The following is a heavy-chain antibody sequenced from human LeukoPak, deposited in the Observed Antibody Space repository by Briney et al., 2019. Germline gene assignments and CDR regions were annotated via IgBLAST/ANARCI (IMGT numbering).Heavy chain of an antibody. V-gene: IGHV4-59*08. CDR2: IYYSGST. Sequence: SETPSLTCTVSGGSISSYYWSWIRQPPGKGLEWIGYIYYSGSTNYNPSLKSRVTISVDTSKNQFSRKLSSVTAADTAVYYCARRVRGVTSDAFDIWGQGTMVTVSS. D-gene: IGHD3-10*01. J-gene: IGHJ3*02. CDR1: GGSISSYY. CDR3: ARRVRGVTSDAFDI.